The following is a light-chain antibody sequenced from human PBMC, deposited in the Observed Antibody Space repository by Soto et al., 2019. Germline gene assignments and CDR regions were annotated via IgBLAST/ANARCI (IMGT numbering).Light chain of an antibody. CDR2: AAS. Sequence: DIQMTQSPSSLSASVGDRVTITCRASQVIAHYLAWYQQKPGNPPKSLIFAASNLQTGVPSKFSGSGSDTDLTLTISNLQPEDSAIYYCQQYKGYPLTFGGGTKVEI. CDR3: QQYKGYPLT. V-gene: IGKV1-16*02. CDR1: QVIAHY. J-gene: IGKJ4*01.